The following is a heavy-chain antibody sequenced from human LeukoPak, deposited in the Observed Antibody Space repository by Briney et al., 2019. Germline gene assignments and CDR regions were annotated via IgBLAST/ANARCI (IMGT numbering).Heavy chain of an antibody. V-gene: IGHV3-49*03. Sequence: PGGSLRLSCTTSGFTFGDYAMSWFRQAPGKGLEWVGFIRNKGYGETTEYAASVKGRFTISRDDSKSIACLQMNSLKTEDTAVYYCARELRYSYGQYYFDFWGQGTLVTVSS. D-gene: IGHD5-18*01. CDR2: IRNKGYGETT. CDR1: GFTFGDYA. J-gene: IGHJ4*02. CDR3: ARELRYSYGQYYFDF.